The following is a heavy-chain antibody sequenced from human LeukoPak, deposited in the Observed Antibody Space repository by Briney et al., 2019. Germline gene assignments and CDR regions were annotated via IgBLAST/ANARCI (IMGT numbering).Heavy chain of an antibody. D-gene: IGHD2-21*02. CDR3: ATSPTSDSPGY. Sequence: SVKVSCKASGGTFSTYAISWVRQAPGQGLEWMGGVIPILATANYAQKFQGRVTITADESTSTAYMELSSLRSEDTAVYYCATSPTSDSPGYWGQGTLVTVSS. V-gene: IGHV1-69*13. J-gene: IGHJ4*02. CDR1: GGTFSTYA. CDR2: VIPILATA.